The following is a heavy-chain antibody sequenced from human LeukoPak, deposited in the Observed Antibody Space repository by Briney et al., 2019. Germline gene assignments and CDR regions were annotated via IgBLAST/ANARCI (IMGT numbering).Heavy chain of an antibody. Sequence: PGGSLRLSCEASGFTFSRYTMNWVRHIPGKGLEWVSSISSENTYIYYADSLKGRFTISRDNAKNSLYLQMNSLRAEDTAVYYCARDTLKTYSGSYYRFDYWGQGTLVTVSS. V-gene: IGHV3-21*01. D-gene: IGHD1-26*01. CDR2: ISSENTYI. CDR3: ARDTLKTYSGSYYRFDY. J-gene: IGHJ4*02. CDR1: GFTFSRYT.